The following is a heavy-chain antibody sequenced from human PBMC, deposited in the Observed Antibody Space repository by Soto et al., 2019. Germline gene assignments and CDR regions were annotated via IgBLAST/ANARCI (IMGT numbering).Heavy chain of an antibody. V-gene: IGHV5-51*01. CDR1: GYSFTSYW. J-gene: IGHJ4*02. CDR3: ARLRIAVAGTSAYYFDY. CDR2: IYPGDSDT. D-gene: IGHD6-19*01. Sequence: PGESLKISCKGSGYSFTSYWIGWVRQMPGNGLEWMGIIYPGDSDTRYSPSFQGQVTISADKSISTAYLQWSSLKASDTAMYYCARLRIAVAGTSAYYFDYWGQGTLVTVSS.